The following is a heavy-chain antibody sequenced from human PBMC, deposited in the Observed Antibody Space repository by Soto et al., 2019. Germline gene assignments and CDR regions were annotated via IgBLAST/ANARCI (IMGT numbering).Heavy chain of an antibody. CDR3: ARRKKVDGMDV. Sequence: QVQLVQSGAEMKKPGASVKVAYKTSGYTFTAHGITWVRQAPGQGLEWMGWISPYNGNTNYPQSVQGRVTLTTDTSTNTSYMELRNLTSVDTAIYYCARRKKVDGMDVWGQGTTVTVSS. V-gene: IGHV1-18*01. CDR1: GYTFTAHG. J-gene: IGHJ6*02. CDR2: ISPYNGNT.